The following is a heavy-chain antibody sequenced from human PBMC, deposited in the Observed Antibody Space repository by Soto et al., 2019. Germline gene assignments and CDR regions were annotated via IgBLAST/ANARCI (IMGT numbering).Heavy chain of an antibody. CDR3: AKCPRDGEQHPVGWFDS. Sequence: QPGGSLRLSCAASGFSFSFYAMSWVRQAPGKGLEWVSLISGSAGSTYYTDSVKGRFTISRDNSKNSLYLQMNSLRADDTAIYYCAKCPRDGEQHPVGWFDSWGQGTLVTVSS. CDR2: ISGSAGST. V-gene: IGHV3-23*01. J-gene: IGHJ5*01. D-gene: IGHD6-13*01. CDR1: GFSFSFYA.